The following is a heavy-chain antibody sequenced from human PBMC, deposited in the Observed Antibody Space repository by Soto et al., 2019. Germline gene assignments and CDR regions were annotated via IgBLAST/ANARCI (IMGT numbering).Heavy chain of an antibody. CDR2: IKSKTDGGTT. D-gene: IGHD3-16*02. J-gene: IGHJ4*02. V-gene: IGHV3-15*07. Sequence: GGSLRLSCAASGFNFSNAWMNWVRQAPGKGLEWVGRIKSKTDGGTTDYAAPVKGRFTISRDDSKNTLYLQMNSLKTEDTAVYYCTTEPYVWGSYQYEWGFDYWGQGTLVTVSS. CDR1: GFNFSNAW. CDR3: TTEPYVWGSYQYEWGFDY.